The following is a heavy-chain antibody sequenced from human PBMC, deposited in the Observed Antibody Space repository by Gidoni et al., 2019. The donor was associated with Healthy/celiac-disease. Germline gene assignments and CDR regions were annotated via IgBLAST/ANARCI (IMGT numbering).Heavy chain of an antibody. V-gene: IGHV4-59*12. J-gene: IGHJ3*02. CDR2: IYYSGST. Sequence: QVQLQESGPGLVKPSETLSLTCTVSGGSISSYYWSWIRQPPGKGLEWIGYIYYSGSTNYNPSLKSRVTISVDTSKNQFSLKLSSVTAADTAVYYCAREATMVRGSIDAFDIWGQGTMVTVSS. CDR3: AREATMVRGSIDAFDI. D-gene: IGHD3-10*01. CDR1: GGSISSYY.